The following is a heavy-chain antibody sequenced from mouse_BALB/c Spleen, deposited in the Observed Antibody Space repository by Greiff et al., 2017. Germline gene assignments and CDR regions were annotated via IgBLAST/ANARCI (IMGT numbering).Heavy chain of an antibody. Sequence: EVQRVESGPGLVKPSQSLSLTCSVTGYSITSGYYWNWLRQFPGNKLEWMGYISYDGSNNYNPSLKNRISITRDTSKNQFFLKLNSVTTEDTATYYCAAFSYYAMDYWGQGTSVTVSS. J-gene: IGHJ4*01. CDR3: AAFSYYAMDY. V-gene: IGHV3-6*02. CDR2: ISYDGSN. CDR1: GYSITSGYY.